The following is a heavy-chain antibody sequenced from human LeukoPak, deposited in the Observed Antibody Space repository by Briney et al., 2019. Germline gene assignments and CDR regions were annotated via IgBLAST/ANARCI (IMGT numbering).Heavy chain of an antibody. D-gene: IGHD6-13*01. CDR3: ARVLAAAGVDY. Sequence: GASVKVSCKVSGYTLTELSMHWVRQAPGQGLEWMGWINPNSGGTNYAQKFQGRVTMTRDTSISTAYMELSRLRSDDTAVYYCARVLAAAGVDYWGQGTLVTVSS. CDR1: GYTLTELS. J-gene: IGHJ4*02. CDR2: INPNSGGT. V-gene: IGHV1-2*02.